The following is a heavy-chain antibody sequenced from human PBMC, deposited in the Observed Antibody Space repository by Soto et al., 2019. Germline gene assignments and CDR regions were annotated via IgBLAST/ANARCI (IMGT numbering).Heavy chain of an antibody. Sequence: QVQLVESGGDLVKPGGSLRLSCAASGYTFSDYYMSWIRQAPGKGLEWISYIDTSSTKIYYADSVKGRFTITRDNAKNSLYLEMNSLIDEDTAVYYCASHYDMWSGYLSPVDYWGQGTLVTVSS. J-gene: IGHJ4*02. V-gene: IGHV3-11*01. CDR2: IDTSSTKI. CDR3: ASHYDMWSGYLSPVDY. CDR1: GYTFSDYY. D-gene: IGHD3-3*01.